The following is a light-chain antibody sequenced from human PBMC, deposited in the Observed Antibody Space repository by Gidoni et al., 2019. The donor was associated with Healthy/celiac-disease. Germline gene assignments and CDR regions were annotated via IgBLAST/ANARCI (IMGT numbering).Light chain of an antibody. J-gene: IGKJ4*01. V-gene: IGKV1-39*01. Sequence: DIQMTQSPSSLSASVGDRVTITCRASQSISSYLNWYQQKPGKAPKLLIYAASSLQSGVPSRFSGCGSGTDFTITSSSQQAEDVANYCCQQNYRSITFGGGTKVEIK. CDR3: QQNYRSIT. CDR2: AAS. CDR1: QSISSY.